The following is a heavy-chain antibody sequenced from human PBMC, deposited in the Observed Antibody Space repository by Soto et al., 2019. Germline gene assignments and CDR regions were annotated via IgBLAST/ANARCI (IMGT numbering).Heavy chain of an antibody. J-gene: IGHJ6*03. CDR2: IIPILGIA. Sequence: SVKVSCKASGGTFSSYTISWVRQAPGQGLEWMGRIIPILGIANYAQKFQGRVTITADKSTSTAYMELSSLRSEDTVVYYCASWTGDYYYYYMDVWGKGTKVTVSS. CDR3: ASWTGDYYYYYMDV. V-gene: IGHV1-69*02. D-gene: IGHD2-8*02. CDR1: GGTFSSYT.